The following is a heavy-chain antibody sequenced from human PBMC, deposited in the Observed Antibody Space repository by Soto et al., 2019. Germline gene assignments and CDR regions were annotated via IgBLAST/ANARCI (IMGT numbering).Heavy chain of an antibody. CDR1: GGSISSYY. D-gene: IGHD2-21*02. J-gene: IGHJ4*02. Sequence: PSETLSLTCTVSGGSISSYYWSWIRQPPGKGLEWIGYIYYSGSTNYNPSLKSRVTISVDTSKNQFSPKLSSVTAADTAVYYCARVAYCGGDCYPYYFDYWGQGTLVTVSS. V-gene: IGHV4-59*01. CDR3: ARVAYCGGDCYPYYFDY. CDR2: IYYSGST.